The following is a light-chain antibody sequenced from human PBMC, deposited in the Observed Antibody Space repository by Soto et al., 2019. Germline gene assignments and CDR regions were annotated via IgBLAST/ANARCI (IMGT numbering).Light chain of an antibody. J-gene: IGLJ1*01. CDR2: DDK. V-gene: IGLV3-21*02. Sequence: SYELTQPPSVSVSPGQTASITCGGDNIGTKSVHWYQQRPGQAPVLVVYDDKKRPSGIPERFSGSNSGNTATLTISRVETGDEADYYCQVCERFSDHNLVFGDGTKVTVL. CDR1: NIGTKS. CDR3: QVCERFSDHNLV.